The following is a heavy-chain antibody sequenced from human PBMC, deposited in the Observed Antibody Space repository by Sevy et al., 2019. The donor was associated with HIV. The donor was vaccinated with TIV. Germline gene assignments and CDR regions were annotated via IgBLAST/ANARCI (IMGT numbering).Heavy chain of an antibody. V-gene: IGHV3-33*01. CDR3: ARDLEFYDSGDYGPAFMPDF. Sequence: GGSLRLSCAASGFTFSSFGMHWVRQAPGKGLEWVAVIWFDGSNTYYADSVKGRFTISRDIAKNTLYLQMNSLRAEETAVYYCARDLEFYDSGDYGPAFMPDFWGHGTLVTVSS. CDR2: IWFDGSNT. CDR1: GFTFSSFG. J-gene: IGHJ4*01. D-gene: IGHD3-16*01.